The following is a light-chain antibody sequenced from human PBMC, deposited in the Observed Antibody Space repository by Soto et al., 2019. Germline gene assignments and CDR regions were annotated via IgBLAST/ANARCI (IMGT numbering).Light chain of an antibody. V-gene: IGLV3-21*02. CDR2: DDR. Sequence: SYELTQAPSVSVAPGQTARISCGGNNIGSKSVHWFQQRPGQAPVLVVYDDRDRPSGIPERFSGSNSGNTATLTISRVEAGDEADYYCQVWDSNTDHLVFGGGTKVTVL. CDR1: NIGSKS. CDR3: QVWDSNTDHLV. J-gene: IGLJ2*01.